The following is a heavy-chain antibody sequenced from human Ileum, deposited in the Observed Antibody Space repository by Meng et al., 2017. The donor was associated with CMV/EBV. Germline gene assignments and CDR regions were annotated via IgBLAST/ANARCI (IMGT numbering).Heavy chain of an antibody. CDR3: ARVHSGGYYDSSGYYY. V-gene: IGHV3-21*01. D-gene: IGHD3-22*01. CDR1: GFTFSSYS. CDR2: ISSSSSYI. J-gene: IGHJ4*02. Sequence: GESLKISCAASGFTFSSYSMNWVRQAPGKGLEWVSSISSSSSYIYYADSVKGRFTISRDNAKNSLYLQMNSLRAEDTAVYYCARVHSGGYYDSSGYYYWGQGTLVTVSS.